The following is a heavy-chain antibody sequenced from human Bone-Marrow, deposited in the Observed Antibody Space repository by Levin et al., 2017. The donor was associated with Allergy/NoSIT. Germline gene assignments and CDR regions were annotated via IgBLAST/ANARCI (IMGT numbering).Heavy chain of an antibody. J-gene: IGHJ6*02. D-gene: IGHD6-6*01. CDR3: ARDPRHTSSSTYYYYHSMDV. Sequence: EASVKVSCKSSGYSFTTYFVHWVRQAPGQRPEWMGWIDPNTGGTTFAQMFQGRVTMTTDTPMSTVYMELNRLTSDDTAVYFCARDPRHTSSSTYYYYHSMDVWGQGTTVTVSS. CDR1: GYSFTTYF. V-gene: IGHV1-2*02. CDR2: IDPNTGGT.